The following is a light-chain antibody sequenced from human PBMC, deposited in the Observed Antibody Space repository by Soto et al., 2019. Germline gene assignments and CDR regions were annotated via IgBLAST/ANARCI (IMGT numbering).Light chain of an antibody. CDR2: DAS. J-gene: IGKJ3*01. V-gene: IGKV3-11*01. CDR3: QQRSNWPLT. Sequence: EIVLTQSPATLSLSPGERAKLSCRASQSVSRYLAWYQQKPGQAPRLLINDASNRATGIPARFSGSGSGTDFTLTLSSLEPEDFAVYYCQQRSNWPLTFGPGTKLEIK. CDR1: QSVSRY.